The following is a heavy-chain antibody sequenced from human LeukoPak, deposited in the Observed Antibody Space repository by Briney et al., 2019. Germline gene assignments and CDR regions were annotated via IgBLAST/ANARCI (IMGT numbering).Heavy chain of an antibody. Sequence: PGGSLRLSCAACGFTFSSYAMHWVREAPGKGLEWVAIISYDGSNKYCADSVKGRFTIRRDNSKNTLYLQMNSLRAEDTAVYYCARAPLDYGSGHGWFDPWGQGTLVTVSS. J-gene: IGHJ5*02. D-gene: IGHD3-10*01. CDR3: ARAPLDYGSGHGWFDP. CDR2: ISYDGSNK. CDR1: GFTFSSYA. V-gene: IGHV3-30-3*01.